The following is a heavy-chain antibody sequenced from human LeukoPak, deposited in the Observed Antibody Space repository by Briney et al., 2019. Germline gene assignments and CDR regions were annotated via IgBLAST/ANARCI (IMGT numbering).Heavy chain of an antibody. CDR2: ISSSSSYI. Sequence: AGGSLRLSCAASGFTFSSYSMNWVRQAPGKGLEWVSSISSSSSYIYYADSVKGRFTISRDNAKNSLYLQMNSLRAEDTAVYYCARDSSYGYLIDSWGQGTLVTVSS. J-gene: IGHJ4*02. CDR3: ARDSSYGYLIDS. D-gene: IGHD5-18*01. V-gene: IGHV3-21*01. CDR1: GFTFSSYS.